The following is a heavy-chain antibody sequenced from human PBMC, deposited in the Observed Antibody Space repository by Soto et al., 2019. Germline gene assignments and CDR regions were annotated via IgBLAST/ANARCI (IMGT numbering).Heavy chain of an antibody. D-gene: IGHD1-26*01. CDR2: IIPIFGTA. J-gene: IGHJ6*02. CDR3: ARAYLEWETSPDYYYYGMDV. Sequence: QVQLVQSGAEVKKPGSSVKVSCKASGGTFSSYAISWVRQAPGQGLEWMGGIIPIFGTANYAQKFQGRVTITADESTSTAYMELSSLRSEDTAVYYCARAYLEWETSPDYYYYGMDVWGQGTTVTVSS. V-gene: IGHV1-69*01. CDR1: GGTFSSYA.